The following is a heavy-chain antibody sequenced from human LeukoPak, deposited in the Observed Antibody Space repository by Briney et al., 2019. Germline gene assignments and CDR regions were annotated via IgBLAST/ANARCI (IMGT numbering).Heavy chain of an antibody. D-gene: IGHD3-10*01. V-gene: IGHV4-59*01. Sequence: PPETLSLTCTVSGGSISSYYWSWIRQPPGKGLEWIGYIYYSGSTNYNPSLKSRVTISVDTSKNQFSLKLSSVTAADTAVYYCARDHFGPLDYWGQGTLVTVSS. CDR3: ARDHFGPLDY. CDR2: IYYSGST. J-gene: IGHJ4*02. CDR1: GGSISSYY.